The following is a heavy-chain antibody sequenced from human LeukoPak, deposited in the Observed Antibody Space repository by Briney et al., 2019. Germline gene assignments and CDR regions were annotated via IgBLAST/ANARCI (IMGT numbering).Heavy chain of an antibody. D-gene: IGHD5-12*01. Sequence: AGGSLRLSCAASGFTFDDYAMHWVRQAPGKGLEWVSGISWNSGSIGYADSVNGRFTISRDNAKNSLYLQMNSLRAEDTALYYCAKASSSGYDKYYYYGMDVWGQGPTVSVSS. V-gene: IGHV3-9*01. CDR3: AKASSSGYDKYYYYGMDV. CDR1: GFTFDDYA. J-gene: IGHJ6*02. CDR2: ISWNSGSI.